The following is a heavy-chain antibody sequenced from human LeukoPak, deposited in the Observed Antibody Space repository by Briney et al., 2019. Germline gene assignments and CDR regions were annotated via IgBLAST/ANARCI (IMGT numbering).Heavy chain of an antibody. CDR2: IYYSGST. D-gene: IGHD2-15*01. V-gene: IGHV4-59*12. CDR3: ARIGYCTGGSCYTWFDP. Sequence: SETLSLTCTVSGGSISSYYWSWIRQPPGKGLEWIGYIYYSGSTNYNPSLKSRVTISVDTSKNQFSLKLSSVTAADTAVYYCARIGYCTGGSCYTWFDPWGQGTLVTVSS. J-gene: IGHJ5*02. CDR1: GGSISSYY.